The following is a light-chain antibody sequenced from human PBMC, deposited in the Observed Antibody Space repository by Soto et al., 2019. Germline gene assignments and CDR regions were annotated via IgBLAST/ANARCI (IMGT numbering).Light chain of an antibody. CDR1: QGISSW. V-gene: IGKV1-5*01. CDR3: KQYTTYWT. Sequence: DIQMTHSPSTLSASLLCIVTITFRSSQGISSWLAWYQQRPGKAPKLLIYDASTLHSGVSSRFSGSGSGTEFTLTISSLQPNDSATYYCKQYTTYWTFGQGTKVDIK. J-gene: IGKJ1*01. CDR2: DAS.